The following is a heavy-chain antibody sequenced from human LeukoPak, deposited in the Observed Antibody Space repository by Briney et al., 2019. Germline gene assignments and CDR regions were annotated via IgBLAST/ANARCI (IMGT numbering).Heavy chain of an antibody. Sequence: GASVKVSCKASGGTFSSYAISWVRQAPGQGLEWMGGIIPIFGTANYAQKFQGRVTITADKSTSTAYMELSSLRSEDTAVYYCASRGGLGMARGDYWGQGTLVTVSS. D-gene: IGHD7-27*01. J-gene: IGHJ4*02. CDR2: IIPIFGTA. CDR1: GGTFSSYA. V-gene: IGHV1-69*06. CDR3: ASRGGLGMARGDY.